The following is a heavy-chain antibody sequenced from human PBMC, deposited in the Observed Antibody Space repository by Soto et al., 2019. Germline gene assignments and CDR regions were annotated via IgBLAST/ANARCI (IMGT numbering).Heavy chain of an antibody. D-gene: IGHD2-15*01. Sequence: GGSLRLSCAASGFTFSSYSMNWVRQAPGKGLEWVSYISSRSSTIYYADSVKGRFTISRDNAKNSLYLQMNSLRAEDTAVYYCARDFGGYCSGGSCCYYYYMDVWGKGTTVTVSS. CDR2: ISSRSSTI. CDR3: ARDFGGYCSGGSCCYYYYMDV. J-gene: IGHJ6*03. V-gene: IGHV3-48*01. CDR1: GFTFSSYS.